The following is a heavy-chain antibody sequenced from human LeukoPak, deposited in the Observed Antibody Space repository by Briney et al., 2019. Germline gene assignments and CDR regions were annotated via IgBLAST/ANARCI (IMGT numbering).Heavy chain of an antibody. J-gene: IGHJ5*02. CDR3: AKGRGTSGWPFDP. D-gene: IGHD6-19*01. Sequence: GRSLRLSCAASGFTFSNYAMHWVRQDSGRGLDWVAVISHDGINTYYADSVKGRFTISRDNSENTLYLQMNSLRAEDTALYYCAKGRGTSGWPFDPWGQGTLVTVSS. CDR2: ISHDGINT. V-gene: IGHV3-30*18. CDR1: GFTFSNYA.